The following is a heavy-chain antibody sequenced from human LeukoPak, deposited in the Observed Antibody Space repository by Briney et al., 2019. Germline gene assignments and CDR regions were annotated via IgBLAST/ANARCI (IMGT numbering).Heavy chain of an antibody. D-gene: IGHD3-3*01. J-gene: IGHJ4*02. V-gene: IGHV4-34*01. CDR1: GGSFSGYY. Sequence: SETLSRTCAVYGGSFSGYYWSWIRQPPGKGLEWIGEINHSGSTNYNPSLKSRVTISVDTSKNQFSLKLSSVTAADTAVYYCARESPRYDFWSGHGGIYYFDYWGQGTLVTVSS. CDR3: ARESPRYDFWSGHGGIYYFDY. CDR2: INHSGST.